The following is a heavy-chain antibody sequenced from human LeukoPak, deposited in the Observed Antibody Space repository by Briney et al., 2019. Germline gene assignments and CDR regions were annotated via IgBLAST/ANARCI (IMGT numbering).Heavy chain of an antibody. CDR3: ARQLYSNFNYYEY. CDR1: GGSISTYY. CDR2: IYYSGSN. J-gene: IGHJ4*02. V-gene: IGHV4-59*08. D-gene: IGHD4-11*01. Sequence: SATLSLTCTVSGGSISTYYWSWIRQPPGKGLEWIGDIYYSGSNNYNPSLKSRVTISVDSSKNHFSLKLSSVTAADTAVYYCARQLYSNFNYYEYWGEGALVTLST.